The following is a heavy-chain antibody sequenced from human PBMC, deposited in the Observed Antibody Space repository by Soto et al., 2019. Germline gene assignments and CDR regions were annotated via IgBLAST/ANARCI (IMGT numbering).Heavy chain of an antibody. J-gene: IGHJ6*03. Sequence: EVQLVESGGGLVQPGGSLRLSCVASGFTFSNYWMYWVRQAPGEGLVWVSRINSDGSVSSYADSVKGRLTISRDNVKNTLYLQMDSLRAEDTAVYYCARGDCVGATCYSLAWSFYSYMDVWGKGTTVTVFS. CDR3: ARGDCVGATCYSLAWSFYSYMDV. D-gene: IGHD2-15*01. V-gene: IGHV3-74*01. CDR2: INSDGSVS. CDR1: GFTFSNYW.